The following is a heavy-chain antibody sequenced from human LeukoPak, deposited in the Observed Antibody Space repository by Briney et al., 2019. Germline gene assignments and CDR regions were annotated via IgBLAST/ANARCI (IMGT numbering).Heavy chain of an antibody. Sequence: PSETLSFTCTVSGGSISSYYWSWIRQPPGKGLEWIGYVYTSGSTNYNPSLKSRVSISVDTSKNQFSLKLSSVTAADTAVYYCARRITMVRGVRKKLDAFDIWGQGTMVTVSS. CDR1: GGSISSYY. D-gene: IGHD3-10*01. V-gene: IGHV4-4*09. CDR3: ARRITMVRGVRKKLDAFDI. CDR2: VYTSGST. J-gene: IGHJ3*02.